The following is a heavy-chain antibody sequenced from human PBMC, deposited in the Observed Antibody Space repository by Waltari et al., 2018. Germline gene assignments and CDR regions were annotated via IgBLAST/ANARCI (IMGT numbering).Heavy chain of an antibody. J-gene: IGHJ4*02. Sequence: EVQLVESGGVVVQPGGSLRLSCAASGFTFDDYARHWVRQAPGKGLEWVLLISWEGSTTSYADSVKGRFTISRDNSKNSLYLQMNSLRAEDNALYYCAKDSRGYSGWVDYWGQGTLVTVSS. CDR2: ISWEGSTT. V-gene: IGHV3-43D*03. CDR1: GFTFDDYA. D-gene: IGHD6-19*01. CDR3: AKDSRGYSGWVDY.